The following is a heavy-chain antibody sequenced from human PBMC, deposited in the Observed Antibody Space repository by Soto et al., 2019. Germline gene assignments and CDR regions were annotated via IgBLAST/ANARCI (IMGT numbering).Heavy chain of an antibody. CDR1: GYTFTSYG. CDR3: ARGAYYDFWSGYTNVNWFDP. D-gene: IGHD3-3*01. Sequence: ASVKVSCKASGYTFTSYGISWVRQAPGQGLEGLGWISAYNGNTNYAQKLQGRVTMTTDTSTSTAYMELRSLRSDDTAVYYCARGAYYDFWSGYTNVNWFDPWGQGTLVTVSS. CDR2: ISAYNGNT. V-gene: IGHV1-18*01. J-gene: IGHJ5*02.